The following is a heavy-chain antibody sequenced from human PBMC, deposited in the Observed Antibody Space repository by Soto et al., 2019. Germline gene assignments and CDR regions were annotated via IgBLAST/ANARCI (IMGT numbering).Heavy chain of an antibody. CDR2: INPDNGNT. D-gene: IGHD2-15*01. CDR3: ARGIATGQLDP. Sequence: ASVKVSCKASGYTFNRYYMNWVRQAPGQRPEWMGWINPDNGNTKSSQKFQDRVIITRDTSASTAYMDLSSLRSEDTAVYYCARGIATGQLDPWGQGTRVTVSS. V-gene: IGHV1-3*01. J-gene: IGHJ5*02. CDR1: GYTFNRYY.